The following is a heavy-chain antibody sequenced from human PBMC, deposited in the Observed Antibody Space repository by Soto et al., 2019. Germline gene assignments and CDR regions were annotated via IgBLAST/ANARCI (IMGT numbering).Heavy chain of an antibody. V-gene: IGHV3-30*02. CDR1: GFIFSNNG. CDR2: MSYDGSDT. J-gene: IGHJ4*02. Sequence: WGSLGLSCVGSGFIFSNNGMHWVRQTPGKGLEWVAFMSYDGSDTFYADSVKGRFTISRDNSKNTLFLHMSNLRAEDTAMYYCTIVRVADSALDHWGQGTLVTVSS. D-gene: IGHD3-10*02. CDR3: TIVRVADSALDH.